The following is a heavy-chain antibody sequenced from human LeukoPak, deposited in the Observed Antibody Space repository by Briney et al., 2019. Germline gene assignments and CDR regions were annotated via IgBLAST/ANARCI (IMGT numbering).Heavy chain of an antibody. V-gene: IGHV3-66*01. J-gene: IGHJ6*02. CDR1: GLTVSSNY. CDR2: IYSGGST. D-gene: IGHD3-10*01. CDR3: ASDRFYGSGSYYSYYYYYGMDV. Sequence: PGGSLRLSCAASGLTVSSNYMSWVRQAPGKGLEWVSVIYSGGSTYYADSVKGRFTISRDNSKNTLYLQMNSLRAEDTAVYYCASDRFYGSGSYYSYYYYYGMDVWGQGTTVTVSS.